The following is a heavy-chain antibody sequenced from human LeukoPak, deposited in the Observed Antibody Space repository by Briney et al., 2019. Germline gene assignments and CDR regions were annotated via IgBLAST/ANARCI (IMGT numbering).Heavy chain of an antibody. CDR1: GFTFSSYA. CDR2: ISGSGGST. D-gene: IGHD3-10*01. V-gene: IGHV3-23*01. CDR3: AKANMVRGVTLKFDY. J-gene: IGHJ4*02. Sequence: GGSLRLSCTASGFTFSSYAMSLVRQAPGKGLEWVSAISGSGGSTYYADSVKGRFTFSRDNSKNTLYLQMNSLRAEDTAVYYCAKANMVRGVTLKFDYWGQGTLVTVSS.